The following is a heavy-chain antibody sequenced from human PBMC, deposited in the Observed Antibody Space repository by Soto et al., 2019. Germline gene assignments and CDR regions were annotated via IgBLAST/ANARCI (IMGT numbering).Heavy chain of an antibody. Sequence: GGSLRLSCAASGFTVSSNYMSWVRQAPGKGLEWVSVIYSGGSTYYADSVKGRFTISRDNSKNTLYLQMNSLRAEDTAVYYCARGPQGRYYDSSGLDYFDYWGQGTLVTVSS. V-gene: IGHV3-53*01. D-gene: IGHD3-22*01. CDR1: GFTVSSNY. J-gene: IGHJ4*02. CDR2: IYSGGST. CDR3: ARGPQGRYYDSSGLDYFDY.